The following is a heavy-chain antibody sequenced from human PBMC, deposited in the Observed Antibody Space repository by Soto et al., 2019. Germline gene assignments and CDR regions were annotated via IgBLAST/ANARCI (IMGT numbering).Heavy chain of an antibody. CDR1: GFTFTNYG. Sequence: PGGSLRLSCAASGFTFTNYGFHWVRQPPGKGLEWVAAIWSDGNNRYNGGAVEGRFTISKDNSKNMLYLQMNDLRVEDTALYYCARDSIRVPADFDYWGQGTLVTVSS. CDR3: ARDSIRVPADFDY. D-gene: IGHD1-20*01. CDR2: IWSDGNNR. V-gene: IGHV3-33*01. J-gene: IGHJ4*02.